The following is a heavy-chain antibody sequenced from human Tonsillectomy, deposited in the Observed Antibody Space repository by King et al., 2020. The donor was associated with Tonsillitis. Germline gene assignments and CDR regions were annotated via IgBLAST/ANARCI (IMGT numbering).Heavy chain of an antibody. Sequence: EVQLVESGGGLVQPGGSLRLSCTASGFNVNNNYMTWVRQAPGKGLEWVTSLYSAGNAYYTASVRGRFTISKDKSKNTLYLQMINLRGDDTAVYYCAARWQLLRAFDLWGQGTMLIVSS. CDR2: LYSAGNA. V-gene: IGHV3-66*01. J-gene: IGHJ3*01. D-gene: IGHD5-24*01. CDR1: GFNVNNNY. CDR3: AARWQLLRAFDL.